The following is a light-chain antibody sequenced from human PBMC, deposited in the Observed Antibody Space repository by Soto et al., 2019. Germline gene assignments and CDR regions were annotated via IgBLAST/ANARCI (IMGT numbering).Light chain of an antibody. V-gene: IGKV2-28*01. Sequence: TVMTQSPLSLPVTPGEPASISCRSSLSLLHNSGNSHLAWYLHRPGQSPQLLIYLGSVRASGVPDRFSGSGSGTDFTLRISKVAAEDVGVYYCMQALQTPYIFGQGTKLEIK. CDR3: MQALQTPYI. CDR2: LGS. J-gene: IGKJ2*01. CDR1: LSLLHNSGNSH.